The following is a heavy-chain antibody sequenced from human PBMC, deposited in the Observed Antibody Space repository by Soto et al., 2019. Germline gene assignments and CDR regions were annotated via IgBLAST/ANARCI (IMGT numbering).Heavy chain of an antibody. D-gene: IGHD3-10*01. CDR1: GFTFNNYA. Sequence: EVQLLESGGGLVQPGGSLRLSCAASGFTFNNYAMTWVRQAPGKGLEWVSAISGGGDTTSYADSVKGRFTVSRDGSKNTLYLQMSSLRAEDTALYYCAKGRGGSGSLTPRLDFWGQGPLVTVSS. CDR2: ISGGGDTT. CDR3: AKGRGGSGSLTPRLDF. V-gene: IGHV3-23*01. J-gene: IGHJ4*02.